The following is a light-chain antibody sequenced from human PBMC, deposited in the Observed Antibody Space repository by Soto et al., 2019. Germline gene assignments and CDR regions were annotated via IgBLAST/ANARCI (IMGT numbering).Light chain of an antibody. J-gene: IGKJ1*01. CDR1: QSVSNNY. V-gene: IGKV3-20*01. Sequence: EIVLTQSPATLSLTPGERATLSCRASQSVSNNYLAWYQQKPGQAPRLLIYGASNRATGIPDRFSGSGSGTDFTLTVNRLEPEDFAVYYCHHYGTSRTFGQGTKVDIK. CDR3: HHYGTSRT. CDR2: GAS.